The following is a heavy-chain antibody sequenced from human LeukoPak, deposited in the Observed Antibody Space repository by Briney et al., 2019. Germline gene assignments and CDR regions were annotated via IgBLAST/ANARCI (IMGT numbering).Heavy chain of an antibody. CDR3: AREKYGDHFDY. J-gene: IGHJ4*02. D-gene: IGHD4-17*01. V-gene: IGHV3-23*01. Sequence: GGSLRLSCAASGFTFSSYAMSWVRQAPGKGLEWVSAISGSGGSTYYADSVKGRFTISRDNAKNSLYLQMNSLRAGDTALYYCAREKYGDHFDYWGQGTLVTVSS. CDR2: ISGSGGST. CDR1: GFTFSSYA.